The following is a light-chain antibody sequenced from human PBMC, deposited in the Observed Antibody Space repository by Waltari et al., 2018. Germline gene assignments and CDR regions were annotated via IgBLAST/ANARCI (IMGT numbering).Light chain of an antibody. V-gene: IGLV7-46*01. Sequence: QAVVTQAPPLTVSPGGTATLTCASSTGAVTIGHYPSWFQQKPGQGPRTLIYHTSNKHAWTPARISGTRLGGKAALTLSRAQTEDEAEYYCVLSGRAARVFGGGTKLTVL. CDR2: HTS. J-gene: IGLJ2*01. CDR1: TGAVTIGHY. CDR3: VLSGRAARV.